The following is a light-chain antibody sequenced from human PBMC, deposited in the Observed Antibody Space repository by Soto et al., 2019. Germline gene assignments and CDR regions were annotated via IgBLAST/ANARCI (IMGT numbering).Light chain of an antibody. V-gene: IGLV1-51*01. CDR1: SSNIGNHY. Sequence: QSVLTQPPSMSAAPGQTVTISCSGGSSNIGNHYVSWYQQVPGTAPKLLIYDNDKRPSGIPDRFSGSKSGTSATLAITGLQTGDEGDYYCATWDTSLRTGWVFGGGTKLTVL. CDR3: ATWDTSLRTGWV. J-gene: IGLJ3*02. CDR2: DND.